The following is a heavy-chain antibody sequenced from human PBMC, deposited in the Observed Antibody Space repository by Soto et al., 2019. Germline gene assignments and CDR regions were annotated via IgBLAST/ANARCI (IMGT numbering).Heavy chain of an antibody. J-gene: IGHJ6*02. D-gene: IGHD6-13*01. CDR3: ARQQQPVRDYYYGMDV. V-gene: IGHV3-21*01. CDR1: GFTFSSYS. CDR2: ISSSSSHR. Sequence: EVQLVESGGGLVKPGGSLRLSCAASGFTFSSYSMNWVRQAPGKGLEWVSSISSSSSHRYYADSVKGRFTISRDNAKKAQYRQTNSLRAEDTAVDYCARQQQPVRDYYYGMDVWGQGTMVTVSS.